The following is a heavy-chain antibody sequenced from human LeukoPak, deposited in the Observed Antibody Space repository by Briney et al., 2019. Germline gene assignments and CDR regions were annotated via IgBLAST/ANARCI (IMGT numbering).Heavy chain of an antibody. CDR1: GGSFRNFV. CDR3: ASHENSGFSVNS. V-gene: IGHV1-69*13. D-gene: IGHD6-19*01. Sequence: SSVKVSCKASGGSFRNFVFSWVRQAPGQGLEWMGAIVPDFDTSTYAQTFQGRVTITADESTNTAYMELSSLNSEDTAVYFCASHENSGFSVNSWGPGTLVTVSS. CDR2: IVPDFDTS. J-gene: IGHJ4*02.